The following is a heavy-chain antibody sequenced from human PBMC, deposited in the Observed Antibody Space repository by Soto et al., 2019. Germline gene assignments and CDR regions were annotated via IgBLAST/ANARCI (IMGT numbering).Heavy chain of an antibody. J-gene: IGHJ4*02. CDR2: INQSGST. D-gene: IGHD6-13*01. Sequence: QVQLQQWGAGLLKPSETLSLTCAVYGGSFSGYYWSWIRQPPGKGLEWIGEINQSGSTNYNPSLKRRVTIPVDTSKNQFSLKLSSVTAADTAVYYCARTYSSSWSPFEYWGQGTLVTVSS. CDR1: GGSFSGYY. CDR3: ARTYSSSWSPFEY. V-gene: IGHV4-34*01.